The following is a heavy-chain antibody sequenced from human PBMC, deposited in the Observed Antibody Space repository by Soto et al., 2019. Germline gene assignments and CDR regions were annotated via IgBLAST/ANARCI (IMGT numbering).Heavy chain of an antibody. J-gene: IGHJ4*02. V-gene: IGHV4-34*01. CDR2: INHSGST. CDR3: ARDKITGLFDY. D-gene: IGHD2-8*02. CDR1: VRTFSFFY. Sequence: SDPLSQTSDPYVRTFSFFYWTWIRQPPGTGLEWIGEINHSGSTNYNPSLKSRVTISVDTSKNQFSLKLTSVTAADTAVYYCARDKITGLFDYWGQG.